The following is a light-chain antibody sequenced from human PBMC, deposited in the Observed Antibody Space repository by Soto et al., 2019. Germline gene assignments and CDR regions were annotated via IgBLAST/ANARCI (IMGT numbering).Light chain of an antibody. CDR1: HDVSRN. V-gene: IGKV1-33*01. J-gene: IGKJ4*01. Sequence: DIQMTQSPSSLSASVGDRVTIACQSSHDVSRNLNWFQQKPGEAPKLLIYDASNLERGVPSRFSGSGSGTDFTRTISGLEPEDVATYYCQQYDSMLSFGGGTEVEMK. CDR2: DAS. CDR3: QQYDSMLS.